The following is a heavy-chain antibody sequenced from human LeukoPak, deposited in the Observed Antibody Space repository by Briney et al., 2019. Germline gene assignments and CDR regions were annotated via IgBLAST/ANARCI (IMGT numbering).Heavy chain of an antibody. D-gene: IGHD2-2*01. Sequence: GGSLRLSCAASGFTFRSHAMSWVRQAPGKGLGYVSTITGSGGSTYYANSVKGRFTVSRDNSKNTVYLQMNSLRAEDTAVYYCAREKEPLGYCSSTSCLPGYWGQGTLVTVSS. V-gene: IGHV3-23*01. J-gene: IGHJ4*02. CDR3: AREKEPLGYCSSTSCLPGY. CDR1: GFTFRSHA. CDR2: ITGSGGST.